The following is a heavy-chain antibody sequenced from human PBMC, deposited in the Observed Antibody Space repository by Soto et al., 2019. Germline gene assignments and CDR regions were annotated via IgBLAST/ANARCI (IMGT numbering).Heavy chain of an antibody. CDR2: IKGEADGGTT. CDR3: TTGLSNGYYNFDY. J-gene: IGHJ4*02. CDR1: GFTFSNAW. Sequence: GGSLRLSCAASGFTFSNAWMSWVRQAPGKGLEWVGRIKGEADGGTTDYAAPVKGRITISRDHSKDTLYLQMNSLRTEDTAVYYCTTGLSNGYYNFDYWGQGTPVTSPQ. D-gene: IGHD3-22*01. V-gene: IGHV3-15*01.